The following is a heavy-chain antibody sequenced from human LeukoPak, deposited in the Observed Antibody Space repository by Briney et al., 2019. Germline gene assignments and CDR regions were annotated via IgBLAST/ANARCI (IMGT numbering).Heavy chain of an antibody. CDR1: GFTFSSYS. CDR2: ISSSSSYI. D-gene: IGHD2-15*01. V-gene: IGHV3-21*01. CDR3: ARGGSGDIPVDY. Sequence: GGSLRLSCAASGFTFSSYSMNWVRQAPGKGLEWVSSISSSSSYIYYADSVKGRFTISRDNAKNSLYLQMNSLRAEDTAVYYCARGGSGDIPVDYWGQGTLVTVPS. J-gene: IGHJ4*02.